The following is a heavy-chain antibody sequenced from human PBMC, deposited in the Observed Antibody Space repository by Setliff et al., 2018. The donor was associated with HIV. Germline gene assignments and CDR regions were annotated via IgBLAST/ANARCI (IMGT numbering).Heavy chain of an antibody. D-gene: IGHD3-10*01. CDR1: GYTFNNSG. V-gene: IGHV1-18*01. CDR3: ASCRGLYGSGALEAYDI. J-gene: IGHJ3*02. CDR2: IRGYGNR. Sequence: GASVKVSCKASGYTFNNSGVMWVRQAPGQGLEWMGWIRGYGNREYAQKFEGRLTVTTDTSTSTAYMELRTLISDDTAVDFCASCRGLYGSGALEAYDIWGQGTMVTVSS.